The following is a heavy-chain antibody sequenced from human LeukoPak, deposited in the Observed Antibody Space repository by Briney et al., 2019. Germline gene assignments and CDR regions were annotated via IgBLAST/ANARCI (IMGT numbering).Heavy chain of an antibody. CDR2: IGGSGSST. J-gene: IGHJ4*02. V-gene: IGHV3-23*01. CDR1: GFSFSTCA. CDR3: GRGRGGSGSYYSDY. Sequence: GGSLRLSCAASGFSFSTCAIHWVRQAPGKGLEWGSGIGGSGSSTYYAHSVKGLFTISRDNCKNTVYLPMSSLSAEDTAVYYCGRGRGGSGSYYSDYWGQGTLVIVSS. D-gene: IGHD3-10*01.